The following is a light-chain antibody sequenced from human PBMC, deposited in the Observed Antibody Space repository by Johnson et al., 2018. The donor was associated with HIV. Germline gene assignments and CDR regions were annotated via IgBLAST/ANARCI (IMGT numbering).Light chain of an antibody. CDR1: SSNIGNNY. Sequence: QSVLTQPPSVSAAPGQKVTISCSGSSSNIGNNYVSWYQQLPGTAPKLLIYENNKRPSGIPDRFSGSKSGTSATLGITGLQTGDEADYYCGTWDGSWGVFGTGTKVTVL. CDR2: ENN. V-gene: IGLV1-51*02. CDR3: GTWDGSWGV. J-gene: IGLJ1*01.